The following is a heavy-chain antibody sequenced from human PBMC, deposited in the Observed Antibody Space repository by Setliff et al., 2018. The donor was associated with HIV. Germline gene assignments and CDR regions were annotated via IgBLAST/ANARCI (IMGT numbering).Heavy chain of an antibody. J-gene: IGHJ5*02. Sequence: GASVKVSCKASGYTFTSYDINWVRQATGQGLEWMGWMNPNSGNTGYAQKVQGRVTITRDTFTSTAYMELRSLRSDDTAVYYCARDAARRAAADTPVWFDPWGQGTLVTVSS. D-gene: IGHD6-13*01. V-gene: IGHV1-8*02. CDR2: MNPNSGNT. CDR1: GYTFTSYD. CDR3: ARDAARRAAADTPVWFDP.